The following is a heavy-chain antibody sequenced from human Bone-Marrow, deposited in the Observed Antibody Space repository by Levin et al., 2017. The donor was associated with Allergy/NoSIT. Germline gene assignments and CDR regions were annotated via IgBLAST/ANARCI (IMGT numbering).Heavy chain of an antibody. J-gene: IGHJ3*02. V-gene: IGHV3-23*01. CDR2: ISGSGGST. Sequence: GGSLRLSCAASGFTFSSYAMSWVRQAPGKGLEWVSAISGSGGSTYYADSVKGRFTISRDNSKNMLYLQMNSLRAEDTAVYYCAKDRQSQPIVVVPAAIGDDAFDIWGQGTMVTVSS. D-gene: IGHD2-2*01. CDR3: AKDRQSQPIVVVPAAIGDDAFDI. CDR1: GFTFSSYA.